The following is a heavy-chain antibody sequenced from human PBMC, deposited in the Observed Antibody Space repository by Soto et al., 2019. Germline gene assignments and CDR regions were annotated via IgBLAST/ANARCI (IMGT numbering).Heavy chain of an antibody. CDR2: ISAYNSKP. CDR1: GYTFSNYG. CDR3: ARYYYASSGYFDY. J-gene: IGHJ4*02. V-gene: IGHV1-18*01. Sequence: QVQLVQSGAEVQKPGASVKVSCKASGYTFSNYGISWVRQAPGQGLEWMGWISAYNSKPNYTQKLQGRVTMTTDTSTNSAHMELRSLRSDDTSVYYCARYYYASSGYFDYWRQGTLVTFSS. D-gene: IGHD3-22*01.